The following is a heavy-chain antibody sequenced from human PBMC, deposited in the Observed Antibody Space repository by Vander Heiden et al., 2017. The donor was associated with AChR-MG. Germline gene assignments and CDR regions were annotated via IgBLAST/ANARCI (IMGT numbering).Heavy chain of an antibody. D-gene: IGHD3-10*01. CDR2: ISYDGSNK. Sequence: QVQLVESGGGVVQPGRSLRLSCAASGFTFSSYAMHWVRQAPGKGLEWVAVISYDGSNKYYADSVKGRITISRDNSKNTLYLQMNSRRAEDTAVYYCARGNYGSGSYLIEYYFDYWGQGTLVTVSS. V-gene: IGHV3-30-3*01. J-gene: IGHJ4*02. CDR1: GFTFSSYA. CDR3: ARGNYGSGSYLIEYYFDY.